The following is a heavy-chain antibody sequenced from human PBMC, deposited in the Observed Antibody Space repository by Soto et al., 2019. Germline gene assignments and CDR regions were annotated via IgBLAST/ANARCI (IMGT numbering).Heavy chain of an antibody. CDR2: ISYIGAS. CDR3: ARHGYGSLHGLVDV. Sequence: QVQLQESGPGLVKPSETLSLTCTVSGGSITNYYCSWFRQPPGKGLEWIGYISYIGASAYNLSLKRRVTMSMDTSKTQFSLMLESVTATDTAVYYCARHGYGSLHGLVDVWGQGTTVIVSS. V-gene: IGHV4-59*08. CDR1: GGSITNYY. J-gene: IGHJ6*02. D-gene: IGHD1-26*01.